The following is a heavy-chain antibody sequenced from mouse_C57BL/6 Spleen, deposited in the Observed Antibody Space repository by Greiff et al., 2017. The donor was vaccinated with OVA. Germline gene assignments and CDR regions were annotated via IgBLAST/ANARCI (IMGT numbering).Heavy chain of an antibody. CDR3: ANYYGSSYDWYFDV. D-gene: IGHD1-1*01. V-gene: IGHV1-64*01. CDR1: GYTFTSYW. CDR2: IHPNSGST. J-gene: IGHJ1*03. Sequence: QVQLQQSGAELVKPGASVKLSCKASGYTFTSYWMHWVKQRPGQGLEWIGMIHPNSGSTNYNEKFKSKATLTVDKSSSTAYMQLSSLTSEDSAVYYCANYYGSSYDWYFDVWGTGTTVTVSS.